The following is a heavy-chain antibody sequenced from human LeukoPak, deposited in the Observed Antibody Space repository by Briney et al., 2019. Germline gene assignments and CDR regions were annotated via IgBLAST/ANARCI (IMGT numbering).Heavy chain of an antibody. Sequence: GGSLRLSCAASGFTFSDYDMHWVRQATGRGLEWVSAIGTAGDTYYTGSVKGRFTISRENAKNSLYLQLNSLRAGDTAVYYCARVAKERVGGVYYFDYWGQGTLVTVSS. D-gene: IGHD1-1*01. CDR3: ARVAKERVGGVYYFDY. CDR1: GFTFSDYD. CDR2: IGTAGDT. V-gene: IGHV3-13*01. J-gene: IGHJ4*02.